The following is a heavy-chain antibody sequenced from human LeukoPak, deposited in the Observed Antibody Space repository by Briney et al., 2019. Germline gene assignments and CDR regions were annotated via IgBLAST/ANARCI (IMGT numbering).Heavy chain of an antibody. CDR2: ISVSGHRT. CDR1: GFTFSSYS. J-gene: IGHJ4*02. Sequence: GGSLRLSCAASGFTFSSYSMSWVRQAPGKGLEWISGISVSGHRTYYAASVKGRFTISRDNSNNMVYLQMNSLRAEDTAVYYCVKDLVVYDSSNYRDCWGQGTLVTVSS. V-gene: IGHV3-23*01. CDR3: VKDLVVYDSSNYRDC. D-gene: IGHD3-22*01.